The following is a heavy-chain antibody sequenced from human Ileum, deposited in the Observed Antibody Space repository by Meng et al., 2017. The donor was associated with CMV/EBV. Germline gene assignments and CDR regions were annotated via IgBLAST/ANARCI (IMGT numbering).Heavy chain of an antibody. J-gene: IGHJ3*02. Sequence: GESLKISCGGSGFTFSNYPMHWVRQAPGKGLEWVAYISYNGGRTYGADSVKGRFTISRDNSKDTVYLQMNSLRPDDTAVYYCARRGYSSNAFDIWGQGTMVTVSS. D-gene: IGHD5-18*01. CDR3: ARRGYSSNAFDI. CDR2: ISYNGGRT. V-gene: IGHV3-30*04. CDR1: GFTFSNYP.